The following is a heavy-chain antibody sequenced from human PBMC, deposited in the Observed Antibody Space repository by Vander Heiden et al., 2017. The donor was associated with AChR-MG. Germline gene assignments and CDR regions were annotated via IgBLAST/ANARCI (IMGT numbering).Heavy chain of an antibody. CDR1: GFPFSSYS. CDR2: ISSSSSYI. Sequence: EVQLVESGGGLVKPGGSLRLSCAASGFPFSSYSMNWVRQAPGKGLEWVSSISSSSSYIYYADSVKGRFTISRDNAKNSLYLQMNSLRAEGTAVYYCARVRSVTTPSLDYWGQGTLVTVSS. D-gene: IGHD4-17*01. V-gene: IGHV3-21*01. CDR3: ARVRSVTTPSLDY. J-gene: IGHJ4*02.